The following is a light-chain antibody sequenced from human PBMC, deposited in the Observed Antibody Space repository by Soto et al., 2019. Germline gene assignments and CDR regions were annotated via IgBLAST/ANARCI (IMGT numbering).Light chain of an antibody. CDR2: GAS. CDR1: QSVSSSY. Sequence: EIVLTQYPGTLSLSPGERATLSCRASQSVSSSYLAWYQQKPGQAPRLLIYGASSRATGIPDRFSGSGSGTDFTLTISRLEPEDFAVYYCQQYGSSPQGVTFGQGTRLEIK. V-gene: IGKV3-20*01. J-gene: IGKJ5*01. CDR3: QQYGSSPQGVT.